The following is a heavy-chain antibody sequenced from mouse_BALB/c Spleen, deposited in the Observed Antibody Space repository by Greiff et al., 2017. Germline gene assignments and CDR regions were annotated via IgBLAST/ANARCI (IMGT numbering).Heavy chain of an antibody. CDR1: GYSFTSYW. Sequence: VQLKQSGTVLARPGASVKMSCKASGYSFTSYWMHWVKQRPGQGLEWIGAIYPGNSDTSYNQKFKGKAKLTAVTSASTAYMELSSLTNEDSAVYYCTREAITTATDFDYWGQGTTLTVSS. CDR2: IYPGNSDT. CDR3: TREAITTATDFDY. J-gene: IGHJ2*01. D-gene: IGHD1-2*01. V-gene: IGHV1-5*01.